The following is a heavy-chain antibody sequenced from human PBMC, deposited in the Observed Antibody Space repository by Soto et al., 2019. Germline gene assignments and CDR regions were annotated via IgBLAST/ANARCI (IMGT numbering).Heavy chain of an antibody. CDR2: IIPVLRMS. CDR1: GGTFSSYA. D-gene: IGHD3-10*01. CDR3: ATSYGSGSRPFDN. V-gene: IGHV1-69*04. J-gene: IGHJ5*02. Sequence: SVKVSCKASGGTFSSYAISWVRQAPGQGLEWMGRIIPVLRMSTYASKFQGRVSLIADTSTNTVYMDLSGLRSDDTAIYYCATSYGSGSRPFDNWGRGTLVTVSS.